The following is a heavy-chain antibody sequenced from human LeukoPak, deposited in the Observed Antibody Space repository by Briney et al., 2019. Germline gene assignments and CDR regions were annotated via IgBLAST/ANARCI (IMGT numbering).Heavy chain of an antibody. CDR1: RGSFSGYY. CDR2: IHYSGSP. V-gene: IGHV4-59*01. J-gene: IGHJ3*02. Sequence: PSETLSLTCEIERGSFSGYYWSWVRQTPGKGLEWIGYIHYSGSPNYNPSLKSRVSISVDTSKNQFSLKLNSVTAADTAVYYCARDWYDYSNPDDDDAFDIWGQGTMVTVSS. D-gene: IGHD4-11*01. CDR3: ARDWYDYSNPDDDDAFDI.